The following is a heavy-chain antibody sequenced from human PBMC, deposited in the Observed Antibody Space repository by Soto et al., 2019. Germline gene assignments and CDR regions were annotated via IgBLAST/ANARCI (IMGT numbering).Heavy chain of an antibody. CDR2: VSPYNDDT. V-gene: IGHV1-18*01. CDR3: ARGGYYDSSGSRNYHCYPLDV. Sequence: ASVKVSCKASGYSFSSYGVNWVRQAPGQGLEWLGWVSPYNDDTKYSQKLQGRVTLTTDTSSRTAYMTLRSLRSDDTAVYFCARGGYYDSSGSRNYHCYPLDVWGQGTTVTVSS. CDR1: GYSFSSYG. D-gene: IGHD3-22*01. J-gene: IGHJ6*02.